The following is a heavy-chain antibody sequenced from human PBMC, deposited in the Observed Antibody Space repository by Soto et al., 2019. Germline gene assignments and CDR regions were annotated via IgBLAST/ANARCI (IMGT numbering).Heavy chain of an antibody. J-gene: IGHJ4*02. D-gene: IGHD1-26*01. CDR2: ISSSSSFI. CDR1: GFTFSDYY. V-gene: IGHV3-11*06. Sequence: GGSLRLSCAASGFTFSDYYMSWIRQAPGKGLEWVSSISSSSSFIYYADSAKGRFTISRDNAKNSLYLQMSSLRAEDTAVYYCTRVSSGSYLADYWGQGTLVTVSS. CDR3: TRVSSGSYLADY.